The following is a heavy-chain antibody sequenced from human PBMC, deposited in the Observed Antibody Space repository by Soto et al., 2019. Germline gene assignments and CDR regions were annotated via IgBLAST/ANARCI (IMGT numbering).Heavy chain of an antibody. V-gene: IGHV3-33*01. CDR2: IWYDGSNK. Sequence: GGSLRLSCAASGFTFGSYGMHWVRQAPGKGLEWVAIIWYDGSNKYYPDSVKGRFTVSRDNSRSTLSLQMNNLRAEDTALYYCARDPGDYYFDYWGQGTLVTVS. CDR3: ARDPGDYYFDY. D-gene: IGHD4-17*01. J-gene: IGHJ4*02. CDR1: GFTFGSYG.